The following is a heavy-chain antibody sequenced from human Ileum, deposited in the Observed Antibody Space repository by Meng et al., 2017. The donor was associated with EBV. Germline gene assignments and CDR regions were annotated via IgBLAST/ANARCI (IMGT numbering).Heavy chain of an antibody. V-gene: IGHV1-8*01. Sequence: QVQVVPSGAEGKKPGASVKVSCKASGYTFTSYDINWVRQGTGQGLEWMGWMNPNRGTTGYAQKFQGRVTMTRNISKSTAYMDLSSLRSEDTAVYYCATGVADFEYWGQGTLVTVSS. CDR3: ATGVADFEY. CDR2: MNPNRGTT. CDR1: GYTFTSYD. J-gene: IGHJ4*02. D-gene: IGHD6-19*01.